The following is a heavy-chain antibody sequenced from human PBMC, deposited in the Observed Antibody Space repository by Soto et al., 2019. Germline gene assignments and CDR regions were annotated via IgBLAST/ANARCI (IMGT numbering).Heavy chain of an antibody. CDR3: ARVWGDDYVLFV. Sequence: GGSLRLSCAASGFTFSHCAMNCVRQAPGKGLEWVAAIRCSGGSTYYADSVKGRFTISRDNSKNTLYLQMNSLRAEDTAVYYCARVWGDDYVLFVWGQGTLVTVSS. CDR1: GFTFSHCA. D-gene: IGHD3-16*01. CDR2: IRCSGGST. J-gene: IGHJ4*02. V-gene: IGHV3-23*01.